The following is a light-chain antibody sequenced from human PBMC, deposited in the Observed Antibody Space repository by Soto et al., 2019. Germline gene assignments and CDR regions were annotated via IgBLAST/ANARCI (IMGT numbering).Light chain of an antibody. CDR3: QQFGSSPYT. J-gene: IGKJ2*01. CDR2: GAS. CDR1: QSASSTY. V-gene: IGKV3-20*01. Sequence: EIVLTQSPGTLSLSPGERATLSCRASQSASSTYFAGYQQKPGQPPRLLIYGASTRATGIPDRFSGSGSGTDFTLTISRLEPEDLAVYFCQQFGSSPYTFGQGTKLEIK.